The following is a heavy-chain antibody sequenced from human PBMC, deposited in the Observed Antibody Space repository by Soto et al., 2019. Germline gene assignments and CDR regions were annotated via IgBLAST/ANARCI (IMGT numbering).Heavy chain of an antibody. CDR3: ARETLRDAIDI. CDR1: GYTFTSYG. Sequence: SCKASGYTFTSYGISWVRQAPGKGLEWVSNIRANDESIYYADSVKGRVSVSRDNAKNSLFLEMNSLRVDDTAVYYCARETLRDAIDIWGQGTMVTVSS. V-gene: IGHV3-48*03. J-gene: IGHJ3*02. CDR2: IRANDESI.